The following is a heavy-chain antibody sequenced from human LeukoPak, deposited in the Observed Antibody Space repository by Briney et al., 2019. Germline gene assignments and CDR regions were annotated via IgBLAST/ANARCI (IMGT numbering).Heavy chain of an antibody. V-gene: IGHV3-15*01. J-gene: IGHJ4*02. CDR1: GFTFGDYV. Sequence: GGSLRLSCAASGFTFGDYVMHWVRQAPGKGLEWVARVKSRSAGETTDYAAPVKGRFTISRDDSKNTLYLQMNSLKTEDTAVYYCTLIQGWGSGSYYRDFWGQGTLVTVSS. D-gene: IGHD3-10*01. CDR2: VKSRSAGETT. CDR3: TLIQGWGSGSYYRDF.